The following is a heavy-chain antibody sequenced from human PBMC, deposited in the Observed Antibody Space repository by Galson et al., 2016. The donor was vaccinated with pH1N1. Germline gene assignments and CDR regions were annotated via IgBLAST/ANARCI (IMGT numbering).Heavy chain of an antibody. Sequence: CAISGDSVSSTNCAWDWIRQSPSRGLEWLGRTYYRSKWYNDYAVSVQSRITIKPDTSKNQRSLHLNSVTPEDTAVYYCARDRGSTLFHNYGMDVWGQGTTVIVSS. J-gene: IGHJ6*02. D-gene: IGHD3-10*01. CDR1: GDSVSSTNCA. V-gene: IGHV6-1*01. CDR3: ARDRGSTLFHNYGMDV. CDR2: TYYRSKWYN.